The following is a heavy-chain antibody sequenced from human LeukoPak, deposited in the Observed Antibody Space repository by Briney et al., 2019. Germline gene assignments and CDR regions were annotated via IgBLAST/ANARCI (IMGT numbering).Heavy chain of an antibody. Sequence: GGSLRLSCAASGFTFSSYGMSWVPQAPGKGLEWVSAISGSGGSTYYADSVKCRVTISRGNSKNTLYLQMNRLKTEDTAVYYCTTEAGIAVAGKTDIWGQGTMVTVSS. CDR3: TTEAGIAVAGKTDI. D-gene: IGHD6-19*01. J-gene: IGHJ3*02. V-gene: IGHV3-23*01. CDR2: ISGSGGST. CDR1: GFTFSSYG.